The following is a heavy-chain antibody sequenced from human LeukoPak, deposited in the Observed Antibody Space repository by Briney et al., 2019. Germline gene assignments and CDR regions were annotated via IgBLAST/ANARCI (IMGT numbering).Heavy chain of an antibody. Sequence: PGGSLRLSCTTSRFTFDDYAIHWVRQAPGKGLEWVSLISGDGTTTYYADSVKGRFTISRDNSKNSLYLQMNSLRTEDSALYYCAKVLRSSWSVFDYWGQGTLVTVSS. J-gene: IGHJ4*02. V-gene: IGHV3-43*02. CDR3: AKVLRSSWSVFDY. CDR2: ISGDGTTT. D-gene: IGHD6-13*01. CDR1: RFTFDDYA.